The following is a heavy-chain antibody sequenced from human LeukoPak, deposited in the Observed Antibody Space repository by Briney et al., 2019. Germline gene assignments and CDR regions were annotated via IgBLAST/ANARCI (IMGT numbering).Heavy chain of an antibody. J-gene: IGHJ5*01. CDR1: GFTFSSYA. D-gene: IGHD2-21*01. Sequence: GGSLRLSCVASGFTFSSYATHWVRQAPGKGLEWVALISYDGSNKDYADSAKGRFTISRDNSKNTLYLQMNSLRTEDSAVYYCAREYCGGECYSGFDFWGRGTLVTVSS. V-gene: IGHV3-30*04. CDR2: ISYDGSNK. CDR3: AREYCGGECYSGFDF.